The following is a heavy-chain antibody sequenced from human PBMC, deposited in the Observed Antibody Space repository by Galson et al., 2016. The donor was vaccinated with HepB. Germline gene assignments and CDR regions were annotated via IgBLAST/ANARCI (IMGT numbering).Heavy chain of an antibody. J-gene: IGHJ4*02. Sequence: LSLTCAVSGDSITSSNWWNWVRQSPGKGLEWIGEIYHSGSTNYNPSLKSRVTISLDKSKNQFSLKLTSVTAADTAVYYCARDADLAVAGYFDYWGQGILVTVSS. CDR3: ARDADLAVAGYFDY. CDR2: IYHSGST. D-gene: IGHD6-19*01. V-gene: IGHV4-4*02. CDR1: GDSITSSNW.